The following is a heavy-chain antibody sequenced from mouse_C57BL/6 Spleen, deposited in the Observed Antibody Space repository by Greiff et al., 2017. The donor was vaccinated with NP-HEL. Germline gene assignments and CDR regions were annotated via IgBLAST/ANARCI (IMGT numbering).Heavy chain of an antibody. V-gene: IGHV1-69*01. CDR3: SRRNNVDYFDY. J-gene: IGHJ2*01. CDR2: IDPSDSYT. CDR1: GYTFTSYW. D-gene: IGHD2-1*01. Sequence: QVQLQQSGAELVMPGASVKLSCKASGYTFTSYWMHWVKQRPGQGLEWIGVIDPSDSYTNYNQKFKGKSTLTVDKSSSTAYMQLSSLTSEDSAVYYCSRRNNVDYFDYWGQGTTLTVSS.